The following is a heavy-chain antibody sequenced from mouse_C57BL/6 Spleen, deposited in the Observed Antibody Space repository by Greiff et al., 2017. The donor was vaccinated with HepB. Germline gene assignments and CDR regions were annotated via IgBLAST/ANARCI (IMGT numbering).Heavy chain of an antibody. CDR3: ARSGDGYLYYAMDY. CDR1: GYTFTSYW. D-gene: IGHD2-3*01. CDR2: IYPSDSET. V-gene: IGHV1-61*01. Sequence: VQLQQPGAELVRPGSSVKLSCKASGYTFTSYWMDWVKQRPGQGLEWIGNIYPSDSETHYNQKFKDKATLTVDKSSSTAYMQLSSLTSEDSAVYYCARSGDGYLYYAMDYWGQGTSVTVSS. J-gene: IGHJ4*01.